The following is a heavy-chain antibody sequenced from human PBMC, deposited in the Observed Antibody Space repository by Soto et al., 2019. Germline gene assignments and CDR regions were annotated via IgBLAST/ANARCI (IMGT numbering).Heavy chain of an antibody. CDR1: GGSISSSSYY. V-gene: IGHV4-39*01. Sequence: QLQLQESGPGLVKPSETLSLTCTVSGGSISSSSYYWGWIRQPPGKGLEWIGSIYYSGSTYYNPSLKSRVTISVDTSKNQFSLKLSSVTAADTAVYYCARPVFPAAMPEDPTRRRDYWGQGTLVTVSS. D-gene: IGHD2-2*01. J-gene: IGHJ4*02. CDR3: ARPVFPAAMPEDPTRRRDY. CDR2: IYYSGST.